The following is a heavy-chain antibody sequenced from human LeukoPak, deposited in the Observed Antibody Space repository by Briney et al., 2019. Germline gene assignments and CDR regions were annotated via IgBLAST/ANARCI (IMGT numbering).Heavy chain of an antibody. CDR2: INHSGST. CDR3: ARGPTPYQLLHSPLFDY. D-gene: IGHD2-2*01. Sequence: PSETLSLTCAVYGGSFSGYYWSWTRQPPGKGLEWIGEINHSGSTNYNPSLKSRVTISVDTSKNQFSLKLSSVTAADTAVYYCARGPTPYQLLHSPLFDYWGQGTLVTVSS. J-gene: IGHJ4*02. CDR1: GGSFSGYY. V-gene: IGHV4-34*01.